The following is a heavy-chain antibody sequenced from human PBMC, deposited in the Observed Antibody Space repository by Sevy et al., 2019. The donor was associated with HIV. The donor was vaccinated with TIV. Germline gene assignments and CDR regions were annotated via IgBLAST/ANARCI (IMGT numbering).Heavy chain of an antibody. D-gene: IGHD3-22*01. J-gene: IGHJ5*02. CDR2: IRSRGNNYAT. Sequence: GGSLRLSCVGSGFTFGGSGLHWVRQASGKGLEWVGRIRSRGNNYATEYGASVKGRFTISRDDSKNTAYLQMTSLKTEDAAVYYCATELYDSSGLDGWGQGTLVTVSS. V-gene: IGHV3-73*01. CDR3: ATELYDSSGLDG. CDR1: GFTFGGSG.